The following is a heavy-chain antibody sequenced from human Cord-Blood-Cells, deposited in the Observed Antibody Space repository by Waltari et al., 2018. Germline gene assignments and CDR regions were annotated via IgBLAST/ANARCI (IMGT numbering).Heavy chain of an antibody. D-gene: IGHD6-6*01. J-gene: IGHJ4*02. CDR3: ARSVSSSSGYYFDY. CDR2: INHSGST. Sequence: QVQLQQWGAGLLQPSETLSLTCAVYGGSFSGYYWSWIRQPPGKGLEWIGEINHSGSTNYNPSLKSRVTISVDTSKNQFSLKLSSVTAADTAVYYCARSVSSSSGYYFDYWGQGTLVTVSS. CDR1: GGSFSGYY. V-gene: IGHV4-34*01.